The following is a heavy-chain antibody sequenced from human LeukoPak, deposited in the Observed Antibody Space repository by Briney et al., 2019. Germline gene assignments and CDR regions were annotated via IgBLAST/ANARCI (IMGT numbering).Heavy chain of an antibody. Sequence: SVKLSCKASGGTLSSYAISWVRQAPGQGLEWVGGIIPIFGQANYTQKFQGRVTITADESTSTAYMELSSLRSEDTAVYYCARRYGGCRGIHCSSTSCDYGNCFDPWGQGTLVTVSS. V-gene: IGHV1-69*13. J-gene: IGHJ5*02. CDR3: ARRYGGCRGIHCSSTSCDYGNCFDP. D-gene: IGHD2-2*01. CDR2: IIPIFGQA. CDR1: GGTLSSYA.